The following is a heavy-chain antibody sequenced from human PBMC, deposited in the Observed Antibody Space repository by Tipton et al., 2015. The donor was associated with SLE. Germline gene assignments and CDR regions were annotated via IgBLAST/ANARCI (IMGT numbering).Heavy chain of an antibody. J-gene: IGHJ4*02. CDR2: IYHSGST. CDR3: ARAVRVDSSRGYFDY. CDR1: GYSISSGYY. D-gene: IGHD2-21*01. Sequence: LRLSCTVSGYSISSGYYWGWIRQPPGKGLEWIGSIYHSGSTYYNPSLKSRVTISVDTSKNQFSLKLSSVTAADTAVYYCARAVRVDSSRGYFDYWGQGILVTVSS. V-gene: IGHV4-38-2*02.